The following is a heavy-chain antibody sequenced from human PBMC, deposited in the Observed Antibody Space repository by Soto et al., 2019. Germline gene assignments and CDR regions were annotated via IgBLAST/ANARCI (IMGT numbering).Heavy chain of an antibody. CDR3: ARDPLGYSRPHCFDQ. J-gene: IGHJ4*02. Sequence: PSETLSLTCSVSGASVSSGSHYWSWIRQSPGKGLEWIGFIYYSGSTNYNPSLKSRVTISVDTSKNQFSLKVSSVTAADTAVYFCARDPLGYSRPHCFDQCDQGTLVTVSS. D-gene: IGHD6-13*01. V-gene: IGHV4-61*01. CDR2: IYYSGST. CDR1: GASVSSGSHY.